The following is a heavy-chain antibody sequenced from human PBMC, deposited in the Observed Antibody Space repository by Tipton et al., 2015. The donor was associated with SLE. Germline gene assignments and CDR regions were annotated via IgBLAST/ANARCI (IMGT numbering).Heavy chain of an antibody. D-gene: IGHD3/OR15-3a*01. CDR2: ISYDGSNK. CDR3: ARRGGGLNAVEAFDI. V-gene: IGHV3-30*04. J-gene: IGHJ3*02. CDR1: GFTFSSYD. Sequence: SLRLSCAASGFTFSSYDMHWVRQAPGKGLEWVAVISYDGSNKYYADSVKGRFTISRDNSKNTLYLQMNSLRAEDTAVYYCARRGGGLNAVEAFDIWGQGTMVTASS.